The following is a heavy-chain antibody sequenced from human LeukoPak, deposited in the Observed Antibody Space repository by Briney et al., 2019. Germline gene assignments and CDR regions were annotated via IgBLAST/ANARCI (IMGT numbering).Heavy chain of an antibody. Sequence: GGPQRLSCTPTTFSFSSHGLYSARQAPGKGLAWVAFIYKDENDKGYADSVKGRFTISRDNSNNMLYLQMNSLRADDAAVYYCATLVKTGEGGRGYFDHWGQGTLLTVSS. CDR1: TFSFSSHG. CDR3: ATLVKTGEGGRGYFDH. V-gene: IGHV3-30*02. D-gene: IGHD7-27*01. CDR2: IYKDENDK. J-gene: IGHJ4*02.